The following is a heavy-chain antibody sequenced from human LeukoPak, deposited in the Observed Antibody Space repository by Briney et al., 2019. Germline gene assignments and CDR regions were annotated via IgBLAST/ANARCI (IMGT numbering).Heavy chain of an antibody. CDR3: ARDSVNYDSSGIRWGWFDP. CDR1: GGSISSYY. J-gene: IGHJ5*02. D-gene: IGHD3-22*01. Sequence: SETLSLTCTVSGGSISSYYWSWIRQPPGKGLEWIGNIYYSGSTNYNPSLKSRVTTSVDTSKNQFSLKLSSVTAADTAVYYCARDSVNYDSSGIRWGWFDPWGQGTLVTVSS. V-gene: IGHV4-59*12. CDR2: IYYSGST.